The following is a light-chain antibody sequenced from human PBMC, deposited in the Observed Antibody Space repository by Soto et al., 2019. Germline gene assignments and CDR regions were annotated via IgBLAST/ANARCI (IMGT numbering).Light chain of an antibody. V-gene: IGLV2-11*01. CDR2: DVS. CDR1: SSDVGGYNY. CDR3: CSNAGSYTDV. Sequence: QSALTQPRSVSGSPGQSVTISCTGTSSDVGGYNYVSWYQQHPGKAPKLMIYDVSKRPSGVPDRFSGSKSGNTASLTISGLQAEDEVDYYCCSNAGSYTDVFGTGTKLTVL. J-gene: IGLJ1*01.